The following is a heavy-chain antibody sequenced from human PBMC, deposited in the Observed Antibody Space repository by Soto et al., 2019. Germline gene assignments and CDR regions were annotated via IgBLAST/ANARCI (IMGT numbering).Heavy chain of an antibody. CDR2: IHYTGSS. Sequence: PSETLSLTCTVSGGSISGHYWSWIRQPPGKGLEWIGYIHYTGSSNFHPSLKNRVIISVDTSKNQFSLKLSSVTAADTAVYYCARSYPNTIFGVVPSRGLDVWGQGTTVTVS. CDR1: GGSISGHY. V-gene: IGHV4-59*11. J-gene: IGHJ6*02. D-gene: IGHD3-3*01. CDR3: ARSYPNTIFGVVPSRGLDV.